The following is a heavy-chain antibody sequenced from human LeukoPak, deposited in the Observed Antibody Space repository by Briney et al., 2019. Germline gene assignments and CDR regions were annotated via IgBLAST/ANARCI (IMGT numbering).Heavy chain of an antibody. J-gene: IGHJ4*02. CDR1: GYIFTSAL. V-gene: IGHV1-46*01. CDR2: IHPSDGDT. Sequence: ASVKVSCKASGYIFTSALIHWVRQAPGQGFEWMGKIHPSDGDTNYAQKFQGRVTMTRDSSTTSVYMEVSILRSEDTAVYYCAKDLVGGWTWDHWGQGTPLTVSS. D-gene: IGHD6-19*01. CDR3: AKDLVGGWTWDH.